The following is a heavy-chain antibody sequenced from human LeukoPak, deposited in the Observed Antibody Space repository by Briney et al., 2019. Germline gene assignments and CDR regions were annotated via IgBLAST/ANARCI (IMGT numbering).Heavy chain of an antibody. D-gene: IGHD6-19*01. CDR1: GGSFSGYY. CDR3: ASTPYSSGWYGSFDY. CDR2: INHSGST. J-gene: IGHJ4*02. Sequence: SETLSLTRAVYGGSFSGYYWSWIRQPPGKGLEWIGEINHSGSTNYNPSLKSRVTISVDTSKNQFSLKLSSVTAADTAVYYCASTPYSSGWYGSFDYWGQGTLVTVSS. V-gene: IGHV4-34*01.